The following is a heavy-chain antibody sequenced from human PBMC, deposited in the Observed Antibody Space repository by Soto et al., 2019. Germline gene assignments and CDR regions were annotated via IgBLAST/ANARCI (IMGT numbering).Heavy chain of an antibody. J-gene: IGHJ3*02. V-gene: IGHV4-39*01. CDR3: ATQSMSGHNAFDI. CDR1: GGSISSSSYY. CDR2: IYYSGST. Sequence: SETLSLTCTVSGGSISSSSYYWGWIRQPPGKGLEWIGSIYYSGSTYYNPSLKSRVTISVDTSKNQFSLKLSSVTAAETAVYYCATQSMSGHNAFDIWGQGKMVTVSS. D-gene: IGHD5-18*01.